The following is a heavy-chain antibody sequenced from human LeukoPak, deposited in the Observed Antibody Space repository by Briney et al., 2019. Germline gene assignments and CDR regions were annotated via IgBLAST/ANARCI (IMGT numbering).Heavy chain of an antibody. CDR3: AREDVVLVDAVRYYYYGMDV. CDR2: INPSGGST. V-gene: IGHV1-46*01. CDR1: GDNFIIYY. Sequence: GASVKVSCKASGDNFIIYYMHWVRQAPGQGLEGMGIINPSGGSTSYAQKFQDRVTMTRDTSTSTVYMELSSLKSEDTAVYYCAREDVVLVDAVRYYYYGMDVWGQGTTVTVSS. J-gene: IGHJ6*02. D-gene: IGHD2-8*01.